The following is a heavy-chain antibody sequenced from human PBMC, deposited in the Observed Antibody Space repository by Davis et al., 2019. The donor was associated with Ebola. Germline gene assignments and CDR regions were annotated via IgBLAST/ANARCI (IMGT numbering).Heavy chain of an antibody. V-gene: IGHV1-69*04. D-gene: IGHD6-19*01. Sequence: SVKVSCKASVSSFRRYAISWVRQAPGQGLEWMGTIIPILGIANYAQKFQGRVTITADKSTSTAYMELSSLRSEDTAVYYCARDLGIAVAGTGDYWGQGTLVTVSS. CDR1: VSSFRRYA. J-gene: IGHJ4*02. CDR2: IIPILGIA. CDR3: ARDLGIAVAGTGDY.